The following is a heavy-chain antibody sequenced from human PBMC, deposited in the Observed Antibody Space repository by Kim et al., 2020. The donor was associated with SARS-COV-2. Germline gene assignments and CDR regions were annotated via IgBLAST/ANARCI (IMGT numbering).Heavy chain of an antibody. Sequence: GGSLRLSCAASGFTFSSYAMSWVRQAPGKGLEWVSAISGSGGSTYYADSVKGRFTISRDNSKNTLYLQMNSLRAEDTAVYYCAKHSGYGRSYYYGMDVWGQGTTVTVSS. CDR3: AKHSGYGRSYYYGMDV. J-gene: IGHJ6*02. CDR2: ISGSGGST. V-gene: IGHV3-23*01. CDR1: GFTFSSYA. D-gene: IGHD5-12*01.